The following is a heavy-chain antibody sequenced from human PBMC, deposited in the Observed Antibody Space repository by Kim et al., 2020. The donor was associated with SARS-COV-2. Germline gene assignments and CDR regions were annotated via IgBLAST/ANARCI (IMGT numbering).Heavy chain of an antibody. J-gene: IGHJ4*02. V-gene: IGHV1-24*01. CDR2: FDPEDGET. D-gene: IGHD3-9*01. CDR3: ATADFRAFDWLSIDY. Sequence: ASVKVSCKVSGYTLTELSMHWVRQAPGKGLEWMGGFDPEDGETIYAQKFQGRVTMTEDTSTDTAYMELSSLRSEDTAVYYCATADFRAFDWLSIDYWGQGTLVTVSS. CDR1: GYTLTELS.